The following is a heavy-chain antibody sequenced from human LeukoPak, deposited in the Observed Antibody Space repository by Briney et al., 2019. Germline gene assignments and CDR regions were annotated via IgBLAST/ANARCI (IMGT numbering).Heavy chain of an antibody. Sequence: SETQSLTCTVSGGSISSYYWSWIRQPAGKGLEWIGRIYTSGSTNYNPSLKSRVTMSVDTSKNQFSLKLSSVTAADTAVYYCARSYCSSTSCYRYFDLWGRGTLVTVSS. CDR3: ARSYCSSTSCYRYFDL. V-gene: IGHV4-4*07. CDR1: GGSISSYY. J-gene: IGHJ2*01. D-gene: IGHD2-2*02. CDR2: IYTSGST.